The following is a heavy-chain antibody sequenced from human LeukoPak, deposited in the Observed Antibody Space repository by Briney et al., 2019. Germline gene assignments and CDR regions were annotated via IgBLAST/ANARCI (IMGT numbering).Heavy chain of an antibody. Sequence: GGPLRLSCAASGFTFSSYGMHWVRQAPGKGLEWVAHIWYDGSNKFYADSVKGRFTISRDNSKDTLYLQMNSLRADDTAVYYCARDPPSATDYYKYFDYWGQGTLVTVSS. CDR1: GFTFSSYG. V-gene: IGHV3-33*01. D-gene: IGHD3-9*01. CDR2: IWYDGSNK. CDR3: ARDPPSATDYYKYFDY. J-gene: IGHJ4*02.